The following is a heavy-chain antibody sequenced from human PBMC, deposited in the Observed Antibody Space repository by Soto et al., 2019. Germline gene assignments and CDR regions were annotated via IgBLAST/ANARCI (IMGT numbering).Heavy chain of an antibody. CDR1: GFVLRTFR. CDR2: IRFDGSTA. Sequence: GGSLRLSCEASGFVLRTFRMHWVRRAPGKGLEWLATIRFDGSTARYAESVRGRFKISRDNSMNTLYLQLDRLRVEDTAVYYCVRDRPNTESLTGYFDTWGQGTPVTVSS. D-gene: IGHD3-9*01. J-gene: IGHJ4*02. V-gene: IGHV3-33*01. CDR3: VRDRPNTESLTGYFDT.